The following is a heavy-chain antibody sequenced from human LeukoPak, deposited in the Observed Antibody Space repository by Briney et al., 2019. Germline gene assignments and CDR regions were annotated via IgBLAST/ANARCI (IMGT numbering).Heavy chain of an antibody. CDR1: GFTFSNYW. J-gene: IGHJ4*02. D-gene: IGHD4-17*01. Sequence: GGSLRLSCAASGFTFSNYWMNWVRQAPGKGLEWVANINQDGSEKYYVDSVKGRFTISRDNAKNSLYLQMSSLRAEDTAVYYCASYCDWNVRDLFDYWGQGTLVAVSS. CDR3: ASYCDWNVRDLFDY. V-gene: IGHV3-7*01. CDR2: INQDGSEK.